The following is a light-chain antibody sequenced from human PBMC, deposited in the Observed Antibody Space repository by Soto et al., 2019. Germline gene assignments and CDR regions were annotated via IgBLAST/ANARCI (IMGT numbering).Light chain of an antibody. J-gene: IGKJ4*01. CDR1: QSVSSN. CDR2: GAS. CDR3: QQFGVTPPNT. Sequence: EIVVTQSPAALSVSTWERANLXCIASQSVSSNLAWYQQTPGQAPRLLIFGASSRATGIPDRFSGSGSGTDFTLTISGLEPEDFALYYCQQFGVTPPNTLGGGTKVDIK. V-gene: IGKV3-20*01.